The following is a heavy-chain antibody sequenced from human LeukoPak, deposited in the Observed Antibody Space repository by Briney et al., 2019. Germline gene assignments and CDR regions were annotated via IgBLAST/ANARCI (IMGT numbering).Heavy chain of an antibody. CDR2: IDDGGNT. J-gene: IGHJ6*03. Sequence: SETLSLTCLVSGGSMKRSYWTWIRQAPGKGLEWIGNIDDGGNTNYSPSLKSRVTISLDTSKNQFSLRVTSVTAADGGLYFCARDSSPDALPYMDAWGKGTTVTVSS. CDR3: ARDSSPDALPYMDA. D-gene: IGHD6-6*01. CDR1: GGSMKRSY. V-gene: IGHV4-59*01.